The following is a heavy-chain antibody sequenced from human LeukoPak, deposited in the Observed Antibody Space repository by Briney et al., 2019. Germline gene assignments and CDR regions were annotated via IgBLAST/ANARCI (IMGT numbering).Heavy chain of an antibody. CDR1: GGSISSYY. CDR2: IYYSGST. J-gene: IGHJ3*02. D-gene: IGHD1-26*01. Sequence: PSETLSLTCTVSGGSISSYYWSWIRQPPGKGLEWIGYIYYSGSTSYNPSLKSRVTISVDTSKNQFSLKLSSVTAADTAVYYCARDRGGSYALAFDIWGQGTMVTVSP. CDR3: ARDRGGSYALAFDI. V-gene: IGHV4-59*01.